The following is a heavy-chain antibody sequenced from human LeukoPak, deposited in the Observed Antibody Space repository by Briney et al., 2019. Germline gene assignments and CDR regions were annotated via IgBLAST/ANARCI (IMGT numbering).Heavy chain of an antibody. CDR3: ARVPSVVPYYYYGMDV. V-gene: IGHV1-69*04. CDR1: GGTFSSYA. Sequence: SVKVPCKASGGTFSSYAISWVRQAPGQGLEWMGRIIPILGIANYAQKFQGRVTITADKSTSTAYMELSSLRSEDTAVYYCARVPSVVPYYYYGMDVWGQGTTVTVSS. CDR2: IIPILGIA. J-gene: IGHJ6*02. D-gene: IGHD2-15*01.